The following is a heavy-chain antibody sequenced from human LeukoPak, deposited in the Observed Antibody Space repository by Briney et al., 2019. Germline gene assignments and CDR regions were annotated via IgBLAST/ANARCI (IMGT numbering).Heavy chain of an antibody. J-gene: IGHJ4*02. CDR1: GFTFSSYE. CDR2: ISSSSSYI. V-gene: IGHV3-21*01. CDR3: ARVSSSGFFLVDY. Sequence: GGSLRLSCAASGFTFSSYEMNWVRQAPGKGLEWVSAISSSSSYIYYADSVKGRLTISRDNAKNSLYPQMKRLRAEDTALYYCARVSSSGFFLVDYWGQGPLVTVSS. D-gene: IGHD3-22*01.